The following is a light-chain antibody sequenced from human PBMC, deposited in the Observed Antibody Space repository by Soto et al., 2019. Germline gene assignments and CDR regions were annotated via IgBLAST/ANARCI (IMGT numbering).Light chain of an antibody. CDR2: GAS. V-gene: IGKV3-20*01. CDR3: QQYADSPLT. Sequence: IVLTQSPGTLSLSPGERATLSCRASQSVRSSYLAWYQQKPGQAPRLLIYGASSRATGIPDRFTGSGSGTAFTLTISRLEPEDFALYYCQQYADSPLTFGGGAKVEIK. CDR1: QSVRSSY. J-gene: IGKJ4*01.